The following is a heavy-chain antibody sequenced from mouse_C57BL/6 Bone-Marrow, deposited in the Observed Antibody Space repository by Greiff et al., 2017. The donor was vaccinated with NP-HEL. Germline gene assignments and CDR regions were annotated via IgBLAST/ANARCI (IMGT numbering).Heavy chain of an antibody. CDR2: ISDGGSYT. CDR1: GFTFSSYA. Sequence: EVMLVESGGGLVKPGGSLKLSCAASGFTFSSYAMSWVRQTPEKRLEWVATISDGGSYTYYPDNVKGRFTISRDNAKNNRYLQMSHLKSEDTAMYYCARDGLPRGDYWGQGTTLTVSS. D-gene: IGHD2-4*01. J-gene: IGHJ2*01. V-gene: IGHV5-4*01. CDR3: ARDGLPRGDY.